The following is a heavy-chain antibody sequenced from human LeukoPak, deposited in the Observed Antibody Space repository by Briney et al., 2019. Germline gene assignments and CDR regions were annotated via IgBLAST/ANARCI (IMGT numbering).Heavy chain of an antibody. CDR1: GFTFGDSA. CDR3: TSNYYSLYYFDY. CDR2: IRSKTYGGTT. D-gene: IGHD3-10*01. J-gene: IGHJ4*02. Sequence: GGSLRLSCTASGFTFGDSAMSWVRQAPGKGLEWVGFIRSKTYGGTTEYAASVKGRFSISRDDSKGIAYLQMNSLKTEDTAVYYCTSNYYSLYYFDYWGQGTLVTVSS. V-gene: IGHV3-49*04.